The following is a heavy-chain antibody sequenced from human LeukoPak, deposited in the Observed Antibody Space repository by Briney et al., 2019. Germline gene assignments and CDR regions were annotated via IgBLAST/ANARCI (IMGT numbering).Heavy chain of an antibody. CDR2: TSSSDAGK. D-gene: IGHD2-15*01. V-gene: IGHV3-23*01. J-gene: IGHJ4*02. Sequence: GSLRLSCTVSGFSLSSYALSWVRRAPGKGLEWVSATSSSDAGKYYADSVRGRFTISRDNSRNTMYLQMNSLRVEDAAVYYCAKAPVTSCRGAFCYPFDSWGQGTLVTVSS. CDR1: GFSLSSYA. CDR3: AKAPVTSCRGAFCYPFDS.